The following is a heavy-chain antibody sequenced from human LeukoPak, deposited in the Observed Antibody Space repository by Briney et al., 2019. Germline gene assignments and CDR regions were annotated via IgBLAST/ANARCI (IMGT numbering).Heavy chain of an antibody. CDR3: ARTGYYDSSGYYHGWLMGYYYYGMDV. Sequence: SETLSLTCAVYGGSFSGYYWSWIRQPPGKGLEWIGEINHSGSTNYNPSLKSRVTISVDTSKNQFSLKLSSVTAADTAVYYCARTGYYDSSGYYHGWLMGYYYYGMDVWGQGTTVTVSS. CDR1: GGSFSGYY. CDR2: INHSGST. D-gene: IGHD3-22*01. J-gene: IGHJ6*02. V-gene: IGHV4-34*01.